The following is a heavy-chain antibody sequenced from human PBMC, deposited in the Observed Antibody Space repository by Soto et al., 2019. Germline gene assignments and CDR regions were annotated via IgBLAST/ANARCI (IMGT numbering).Heavy chain of an antibody. J-gene: IGHJ4*02. CDR1: GGSISSGDYY. Sequence: PSETLSLTCTVSGGSISSGDYYWSWIRQPPGKGLEWIGYIYYSGSTYYNPSLKSRVTISVDTSKNQFSLKLSSVTAADTAVYYCARGSSTYYYDSSGYYPFDYWGQGTLVTVSS. D-gene: IGHD3-22*01. V-gene: IGHV4-30-4*01. CDR2: IYYSGST. CDR3: ARGSSTYYYDSSGYYPFDY.